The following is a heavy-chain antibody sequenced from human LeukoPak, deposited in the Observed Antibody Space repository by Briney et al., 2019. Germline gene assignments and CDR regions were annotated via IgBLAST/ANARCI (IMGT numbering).Heavy chain of an antibody. J-gene: IGHJ5*02. Sequence: GASVKVSCKASGCSFSSYAISWVRQAPGQGLEWMGGIFPIFGTANYAQKFQGRVTITADESTSTAYMELSSLRSEDTAVYYCAKGVYCSGGSCPLSNWFDPWGQGTLVTVSS. CDR1: GCSFSSYA. CDR3: AKGVYCSGGSCPLSNWFDP. CDR2: IFPIFGTA. V-gene: IGHV1-69*13. D-gene: IGHD2-15*01.